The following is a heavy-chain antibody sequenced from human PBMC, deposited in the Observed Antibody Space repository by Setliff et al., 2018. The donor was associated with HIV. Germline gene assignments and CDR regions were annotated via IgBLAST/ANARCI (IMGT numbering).Heavy chain of an antibody. D-gene: IGHD3-3*01. J-gene: IGHJ4*02. V-gene: IGHV4-4*07. CDR2: IYTSGST. Sequence: SETLSLTCTVSGGSISSYYWSWIRQPAGKGLEWIGRIYTSGSTNYNPSLKSRVTMSVDTSKNQFSLKLSSVIAADTAVYYCARDGFWSGYIDYWGQGTLVTVSS. CDR3: ARDGFWSGYIDY. CDR1: GGSISSYY.